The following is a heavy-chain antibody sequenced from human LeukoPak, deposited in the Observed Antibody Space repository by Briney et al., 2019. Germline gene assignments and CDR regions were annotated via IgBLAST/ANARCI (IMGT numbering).Heavy chain of an antibody. D-gene: IGHD3-22*01. CDR1: GYTFTSYY. Sequence: GASVKVSCKASGYTFTSYYMHWVRQAPGQGLEWMGIINPSGGSTSYAQKFQGRVTMTRDTSTSTVYMELSSLRSEDTAVYYCARSYYDSSGYSYYYYYYMDVWGKGTTVTVSS. CDR3: ARSYYDSSGYSYYYYYYMDV. J-gene: IGHJ6*03. V-gene: IGHV1-46*01. CDR2: INPSGGST.